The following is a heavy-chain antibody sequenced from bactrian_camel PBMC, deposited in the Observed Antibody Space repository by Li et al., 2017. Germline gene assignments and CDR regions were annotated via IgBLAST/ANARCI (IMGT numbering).Heavy chain of an antibody. J-gene: IGHJ4*01. V-gene: IGHV3S63*01. CDR1: GNGDGSGYWC. Sequence: VQLVESGGGSALAGGSVRLSCAVSGNGDGSGYWCTGWFRQAPGKEREGVASIYTGSGSTYYADCAKGRFTISRDNAKNTMYLEMSTLKPEDTAMYYCAADVPLSDLSGDRRSTVVLTGANPIRYNYWGQGTQVTVS. CDR2: IYTGSGST. D-gene: IGHD6*01. CDR3: AADVPLSDLSGDRRSTVVLTGANPIRYNY.